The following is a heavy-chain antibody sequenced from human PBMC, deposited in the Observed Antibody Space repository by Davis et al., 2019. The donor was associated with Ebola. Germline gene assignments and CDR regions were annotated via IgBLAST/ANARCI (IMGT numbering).Heavy chain of an antibody. D-gene: IGHD6-19*01. CDR3: ARHNAVGGAGTGGGENDY. CDR1: GYSFNTYW. CDR2: IYPRDSDI. Sequence: GESLKISCKGSGYSFNTYWIAWVRPMPGKGLEWMGIIYPRDSDIRYRPSFEGQVTISVDRSISTAYLQWSSLKASDSAMYYCARHNAVGGAGTGGGENDYWGQGTLVTVSS. J-gene: IGHJ4*02. V-gene: IGHV5-51*01.